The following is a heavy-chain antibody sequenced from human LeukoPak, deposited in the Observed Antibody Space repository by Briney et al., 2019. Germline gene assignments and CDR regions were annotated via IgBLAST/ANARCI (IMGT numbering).Heavy chain of an antibody. D-gene: IGHD1-26*01. CDR1: GFTFSSYG. CDR2: IWYDGSNK. J-gene: IGHJ4*02. Sequence: GGSLRLSCAASGFTFSSYGMHWVRQAPGKGLEWVAVIWYDGSNKYYADSVKGRFTISRDNSKNTLYLQMNSLRAEDTAVYYCAKALIVGAPWGFFDYWGQGTLVTVSS. CDR3: AKALIVGAPWGFFDY. V-gene: IGHV3-30*02.